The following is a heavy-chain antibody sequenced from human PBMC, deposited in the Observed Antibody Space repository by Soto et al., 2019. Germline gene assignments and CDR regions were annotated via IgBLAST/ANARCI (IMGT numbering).Heavy chain of an antibody. CDR1: GGSISSSSYY. Sequence: SETLSLTCTVSGGSISSSSYYWGWIRQPPGKGLEWIGSIYYSGSTYYNPSLKSRVTISVDTSKNQFSLKLSSVTAADTAVYYCARLGASHEPGGVVDYWGQGTLVTVSS. CDR3: ARLGASHEPGGVVDY. CDR2: IYYSGST. J-gene: IGHJ4*02. V-gene: IGHV4-39*01. D-gene: IGHD3-16*01.